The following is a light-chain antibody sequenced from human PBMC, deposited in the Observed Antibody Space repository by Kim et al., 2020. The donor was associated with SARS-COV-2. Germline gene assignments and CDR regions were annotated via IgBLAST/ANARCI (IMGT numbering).Light chain of an antibody. Sequence: DIVMTQSPDSLAMSLGERATINCKSNQSVLYSSNNKSYFAWYQQKPGQPPKLLIYWASTRESGVPDRFSGSGSGTDFTLTISALQAEDVALYYCQQYYSTPWTFGQGTKVDIK. CDR3: QQYYSTPWT. CDR2: WAS. J-gene: IGKJ1*01. V-gene: IGKV4-1*01. CDR1: QSVLYSSNNKSY.